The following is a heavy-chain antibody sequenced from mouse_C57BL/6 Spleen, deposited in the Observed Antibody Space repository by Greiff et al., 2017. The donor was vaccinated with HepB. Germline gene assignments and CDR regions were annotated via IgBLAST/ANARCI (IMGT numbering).Heavy chain of an antibody. CDR1: GYTFTSYG. Sequence: VQRVESGAELARPGASVKLSCKASGYTFTSYGISWVKQRTGQGLEWIGEIYPRSGNTYYNEKFKGKATLTADKSSSTAYMELRSLTSEDSAVYFCAIGTTVVAPFAYWGQGTLVTVSA. CDR2: IYPRSGNT. J-gene: IGHJ3*01. CDR3: AIGTTVVAPFAY. D-gene: IGHD1-1*01. V-gene: IGHV1-81*01.